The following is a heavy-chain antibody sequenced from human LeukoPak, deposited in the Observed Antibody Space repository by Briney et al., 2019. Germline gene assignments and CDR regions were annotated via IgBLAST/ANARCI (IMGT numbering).Heavy chain of an antibody. CDR2: IYPDDSET. CDR3: ARSDSGSQYNWFNP. Sequence: GESLKISCKASGYTFTNYWIGRVRQMPGKGLEWMGIIYPDDSETRYSPSFQGQVTISADKSISTAYLQWSSLKASDTAMYYCARSDSGSQYNWFNPWGQGTLVTVSS. V-gene: IGHV5-51*01. CDR1: GYTFTNYW. D-gene: IGHD1-26*01. J-gene: IGHJ5*02.